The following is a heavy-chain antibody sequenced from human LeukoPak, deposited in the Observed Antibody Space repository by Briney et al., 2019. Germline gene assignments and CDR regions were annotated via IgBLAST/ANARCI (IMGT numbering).Heavy chain of an antibody. CDR3: AREHEQEDAFDI. CDR2: IYSGGST. CDR1: GFTVSSNY. J-gene: IGHJ3*02. V-gene: IGHV3-66*01. Sequence: GGSLRLSCAASGFTVSSNYMSWVRQAPGKGLEWVSVIYSGGSTYYADSVKGRFTISRDNSKNTLYLQMNSLRAEDTAVYYCAREHEQEDAFDIWGQGTMVTVSS.